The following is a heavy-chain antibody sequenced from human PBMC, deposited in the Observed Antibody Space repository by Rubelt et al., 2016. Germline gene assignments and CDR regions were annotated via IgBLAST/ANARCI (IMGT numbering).Heavy chain of an antibody. CDR2: IYYTGST. D-gene: IGHD5-12*01. Sequence: QLQLQESGPGLVKPSETLSLTCSVSGGSISSSGYFWGWIRQPPGKGLEWIASIYYTGSTYYNPSLKSRVTISLDTSKNQFSLKLSSGTAADTAIYYCARSSGYDYVYDYWGQGTLVTVSS. V-gene: IGHV4-39*07. CDR1: GGSISSSGYF. J-gene: IGHJ4*02. CDR3: ARSSGYDYVYDY.